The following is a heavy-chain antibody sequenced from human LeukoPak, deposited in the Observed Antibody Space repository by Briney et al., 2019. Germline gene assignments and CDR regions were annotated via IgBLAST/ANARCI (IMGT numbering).Heavy chain of an antibody. CDR1: GYTFTSQY. CDR2: INPSGGST. CDR3: ARDPGIVGGGAYYFDY. Sequence: GASVKVSCKASGYTFTSQYMHWVRQAPGQGLEWMGIINPSGGSTSYAQKFQGRVTMTRGTSTSTVYMELSSLRSEDTAVYYCARDPGIVGGGAYYFDYWGQGTLVTVSS. J-gene: IGHJ4*02. V-gene: IGHV1-46*01. D-gene: IGHD3-22*01.